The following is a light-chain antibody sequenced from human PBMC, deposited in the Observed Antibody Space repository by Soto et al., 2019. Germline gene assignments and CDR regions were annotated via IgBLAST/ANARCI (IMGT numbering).Light chain of an antibody. Sequence: VFTQSPGTLSLSPGQRATLSCRASQRLSASDIAWYQQRPGQAPKFLIYGVSSRATGIPDRFSGTGSGTDFNLTISRLEPEDLAVYQWQQYGSSPLITFGQGTRLEI. CDR1: QRLSASD. CDR3: QQYGSSPLIT. V-gene: IGKV3-20*01. J-gene: IGKJ5*01. CDR2: GVS.